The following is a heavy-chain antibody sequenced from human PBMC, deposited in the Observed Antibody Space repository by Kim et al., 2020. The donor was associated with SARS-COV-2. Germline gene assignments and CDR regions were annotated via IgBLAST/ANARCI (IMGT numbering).Heavy chain of an antibody. Sequence: SETLSLTCTVSGGSISSSSYYWGWIRQPPGKGLEWIGSIYYSGSTYYNPSLKSRVTISVDTSKNQFSLKLSSVTAADTAVYYCARERRLYSSGYGPGAFDIWGQGTMVTVSS. D-gene: IGHD3-22*01. V-gene: IGHV4-39*07. CDR1: GGSISSSSYY. CDR2: IYYSGST. CDR3: ARERRLYSSGYGPGAFDI. J-gene: IGHJ3*02.